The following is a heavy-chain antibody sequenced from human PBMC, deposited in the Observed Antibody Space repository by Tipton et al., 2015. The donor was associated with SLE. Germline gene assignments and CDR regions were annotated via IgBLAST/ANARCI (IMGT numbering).Heavy chain of an antibody. CDR2: IYTNENT. V-gene: IGHV4-4*07. D-gene: IGHD4-11*01. Sequence: TLSLTCTVSGGSISSHYWSWIRRPPGKALEWIGRIYTNENTNYNPSLKSRVTMSVDTSKIHFSLKLISVTAADTAVYYCAREFLNPVTTVHYYFDLWGRGTLVTVSS. J-gene: IGHJ2*01. CDR3: AREFLNPVTTVHYYFDL. CDR1: GGSISSHY.